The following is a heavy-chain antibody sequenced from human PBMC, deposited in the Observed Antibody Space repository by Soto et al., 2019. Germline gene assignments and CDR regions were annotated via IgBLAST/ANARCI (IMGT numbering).Heavy chain of an antibody. CDR2: ISWNSGSI. CDR1: GFTFDDYA. V-gene: IGHV3-9*01. CDR3: AKAAAPDSYYYMGV. Sequence: PGGSLRLSCAASGFTFDDYAMHWVRQAPGKGLEWVSGISWNSGSIGYADSVKGRFTISRDNAKNSLYLQMNSLRAEDTALYYCAKAAAPDSYYYMGVWGKGTTVTVSS. D-gene: IGHD6-25*01. J-gene: IGHJ6*03.